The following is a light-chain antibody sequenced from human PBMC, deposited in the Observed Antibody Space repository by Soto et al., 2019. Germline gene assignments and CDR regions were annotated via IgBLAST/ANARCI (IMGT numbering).Light chain of an antibody. J-gene: IGKJ4*01. V-gene: IGKV3-20*01. CDR1: QTVSSGY. Sequence: EVVLTQSPGTLSLSPGERVTLSCRASQTVSSGYIAWYQQKPGQAPRLLIYAASSRATGIPDRFSGSGSGTDFSVTISRLEPEDFAVYYCQQYGTSLLIFGGGTKVEIK. CDR3: QQYGTSLLI. CDR2: AAS.